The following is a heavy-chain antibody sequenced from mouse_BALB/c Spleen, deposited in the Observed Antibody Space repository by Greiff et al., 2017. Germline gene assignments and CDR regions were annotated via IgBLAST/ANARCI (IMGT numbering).Heavy chain of an antibody. Sequence: EVKLVESGPGLVKPSQSLSLTCSVTGYSITSGYYWNWIRQFPGNKLEWMGYISYDGSNNYNPSLKNRISITRDTSKNQFFLKLNSVTTEDTATYYCAETMITTRGPFAYWGQGTLVTVSA. D-gene: IGHD2-4*01. CDR2: ISYDGSN. CDR3: AETMITTRGPFAY. J-gene: IGHJ3*01. V-gene: IGHV3-6*01. CDR1: GYSITSGYY.